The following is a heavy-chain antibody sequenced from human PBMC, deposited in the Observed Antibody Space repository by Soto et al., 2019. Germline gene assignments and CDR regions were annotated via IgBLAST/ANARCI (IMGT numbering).Heavy chain of an antibody. D-gene: IGHD3-16*01. CDR3: ARCGGVGNYYYYIDV. V-gene: IGHV3-11*01. CDR2: ISSSSTTI. J-gene: IGHJ6*03. CDR1: GFTFSDYY. Sequence: GGSLILSCAASGFTFSDYYMSWIRPPPEKGVERLSYISSSSTTICSADSVKGRFTIYRDNAKNYLYLEMNSLRAEDMALYYCARCGGVGNYYYYIDVWGKGTTVTVSS.